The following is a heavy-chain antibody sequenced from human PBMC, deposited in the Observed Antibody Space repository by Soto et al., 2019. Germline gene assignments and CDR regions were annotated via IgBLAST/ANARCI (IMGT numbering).Heavy chain of an antibody. V-gene: IGHV4-39*01. D-gene: IGHD3-10*01. J-gene: IGHJ4*02. CDR1: GVSISSSSYY. CDR3: ARHGITMVRGVIITGPFDY. Sequence: SETRSLTCTVSGVSISSSSYYLGWIRQPPGKGLEWIGSIYYSGSTYYNPSLKSRVTISVDTSKNQFSLKLSSVTAADTAVYYCARHGITMVRGVIITGPFDYWGQGTLVTVSS. CDR2: IYYSGST.